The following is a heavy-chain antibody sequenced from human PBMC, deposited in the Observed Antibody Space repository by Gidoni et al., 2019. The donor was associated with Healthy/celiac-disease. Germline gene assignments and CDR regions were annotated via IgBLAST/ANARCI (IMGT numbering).Heavy chain of an antibody. J-gene: IGHJ4*02. CDR2: ISYDGSNK. CDR3: AKNGGTAWGGSYYPPDY. CDR1: GFPFSSHG. D-gene: IGHD1-26*01. V-gene: IGHV3-30*18. Sequence: QVQLVESGGGVVQPGRSRRLSCAASGFPFSSHGMHWVRQAPGKGLEWVAVISYDGSNKYYADSVKGRFTISRDNSKNTLYLQMNSLRAEDTAVYYCAKNGGTAWGGSYYPPDYWGQGTLVTVSS.